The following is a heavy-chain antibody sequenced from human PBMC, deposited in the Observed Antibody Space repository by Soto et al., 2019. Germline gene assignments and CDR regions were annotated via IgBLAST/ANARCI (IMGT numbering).Heavy chain of an antibody. V-gene: IGHV1-69*12. Sequence: QVQLVQSGAEVKKPGSSGKVSCQASGGTFRSYGISWVRQAPGQGLEWMGGIIPIFGTANYAQKFQGRVTITADESTSTAFMELSSLRSEDTAVHYCARVPMVRGAPDYYYYYGMDVWGQGTTVTVSS. J-gene: IGHJ6*02. CDR1: GGTFRSYG. D-gene: IGHD3-10*01. CDR2: IIPIFGTA. CDR3: ARVPMVRGAPDYYYYYGMDV.